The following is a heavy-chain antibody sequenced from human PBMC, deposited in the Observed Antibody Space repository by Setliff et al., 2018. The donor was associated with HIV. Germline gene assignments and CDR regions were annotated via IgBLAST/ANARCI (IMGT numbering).Heavy chain of an antibody. CDR2: IHGGGST. CDR1: GGSMTSFY. V-gene: IGHV4-4*08. J-gene: IGHJ5*02. CDR3: ARENFDWLLLNWFDP. D-gene: IGHD3-9*01. Sequence: SETLSLTCTVSGGSMTSFYWGWIRQPPGKGLEWIGNIHGGGSTTYSPSLRSRVTISLDTSKHQFSLKLSSVTAADTAVYYCARENFDWLLLNWFDPWGQGTLVTVSS.